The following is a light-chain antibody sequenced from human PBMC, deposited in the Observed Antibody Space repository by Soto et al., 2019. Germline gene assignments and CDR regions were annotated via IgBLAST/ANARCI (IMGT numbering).Light chain of an antibody. CDR3: QQYGTFPRT. J-gene: IGKJ1*01. CDR2: GAS. Sequence: EIVLTQSPGSLSLSPGERATLSCRASQSVRSSYLAWYQNKPGQAPSLLIYGASSRATGVPDRFSGSGSETDFTLTISRLEPEDFAVYYCQQYGTFPRTFGQGTKVDIK. CDR1: QSVRSSY. V-gene: IGKV3-20*01.